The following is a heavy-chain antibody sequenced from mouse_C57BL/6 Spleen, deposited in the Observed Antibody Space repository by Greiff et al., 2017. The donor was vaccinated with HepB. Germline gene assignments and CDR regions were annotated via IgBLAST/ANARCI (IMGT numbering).Heavy chain of an antibody. Sequence: QVQLQQSGAELVRLGSSVKLSCKASGYTFTSYWMDWVKQRPGQGLEWIGNIYPSDSETHYNQKFKDKATLTVDKSSSTAYMQLSSLTSEDSAVYYCARHDTTVVAHWYFDVWGTGTTVTVSS. D-gene: IGHD1-1*01. CDR3: ARHDTTVVAHWYFDV. J-gene: IGHJ1*03. V-gene: IGHV1-61*01. CDR1: GYTFTSYW. CDR2: IYPSDSET.